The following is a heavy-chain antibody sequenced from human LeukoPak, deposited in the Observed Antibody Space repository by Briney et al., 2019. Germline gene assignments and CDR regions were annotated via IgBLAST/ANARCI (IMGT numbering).Heavy chain of an antibody. D-gene: IGHD3-10*01. J-gene: IGHJ5*02. CDR3: ARSGWFGELLGETGWFDP. V-gene: IGHV4-4*02. CDR1: GGSISSSNW. Sequence: AETLSLTCAVYGGSISSSNWWSWVRQPPGKGLEWIGETYHSGSTNYNPSLKSRVTISVDKSKNQFSLKLSSVTAADTAVCYCARSGWFGELLGETGWFDPRGQGTLVTVSS. CDR2: TYHSGST.